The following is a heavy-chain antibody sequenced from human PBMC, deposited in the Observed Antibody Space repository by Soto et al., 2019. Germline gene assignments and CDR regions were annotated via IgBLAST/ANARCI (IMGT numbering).Heavy chain of an antibody. CDR3: AAEPFRYYYGSGSYYNGMDV. CDR2: IVVGSGNT. J-gene: IGHJ6*02. CDR1: GFTFTSSA. Sequence: SVKVSCKASGFTFTSSAVQWVRQARGQRLEWIGWIVVGSGNTNYAQKFQERVTITRDMSTSTAYMELSSLRSEDTAAYYCAAEPFRYYYGSGSYYNGMDVWGQGTTVTVSS. D-gene: IGHD3-10*01. V-gene: IGHV1-58*01.